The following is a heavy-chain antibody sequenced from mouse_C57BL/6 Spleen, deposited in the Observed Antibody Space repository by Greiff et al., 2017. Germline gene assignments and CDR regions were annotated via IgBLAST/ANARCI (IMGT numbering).Heavy chain of an antibody. J-gene: IGHJ2*01. CDR1: GFTFSDYG. CDR3: AREGGMYYFDY. CDR2: ISSGSSTI. V-gene: IGHV5-17*01. Sequence: DVMLVESGGGLVKPGGSLKLSCAASGFTFSDYGMHWVRQAPEKGLEWVAYISSGSSTIYYADTVKGRFTISRDNAKNTLFLQMTSLRSEDTAMYYCAREGGMYYFDYWGQGTTLTVSS. D-gene: IGHD1-1*02.